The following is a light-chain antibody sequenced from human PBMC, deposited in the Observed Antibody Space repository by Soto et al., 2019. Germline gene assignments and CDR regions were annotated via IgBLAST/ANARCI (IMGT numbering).Light chain of an antibody. CDR1: QGISSY. CDR3: QRINSFPVT. J-gene: IGKJ4*01. CDR2: DAS. V-gene: IGKV1-9*01. Sequence: DIQLTQSPSFLSASVGDRVTITCRASQGISSYLAWYQQRPGKAPKLLIYDASTLQSGAPSRFSGSGSGTDFTLTISSLQPEDFATYYCQRINSFPVTFGGGTKVEIK.